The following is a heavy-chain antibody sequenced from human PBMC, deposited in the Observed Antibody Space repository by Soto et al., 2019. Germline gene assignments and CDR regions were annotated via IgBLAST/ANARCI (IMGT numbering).Heavy chain of an antibody. CDR2: INPSSGKT. J-gene: IGHJ6*02. D-gene: IGHD6-13*01. Sequence: ASVKVSCKASGYTFTTYDIHWVRRATGQGLEWMGWINPSSGKTNYAQKFQGRVTMTADESTSTAYMELSSLRSEDTAVYYCARDSAGSSSSWYVDYYYYGMDVWGQGTTVTVSS. V-gene: IGHV1-8*01. CDR1: GYTFTTYD. CDR3: ARDSAGSSSSWYVDYYYYGMDV.